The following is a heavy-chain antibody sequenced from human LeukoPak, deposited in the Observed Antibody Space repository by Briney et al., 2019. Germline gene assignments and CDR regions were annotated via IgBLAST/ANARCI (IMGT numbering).Heavy chain of an antibody. D-gene: IGHD1-26*01. J-gene: IGHJ6*02. CDR3: AKWARWELLSSLYYYYYGMDV. V-gene: IGHV3-23*01. CDR1: GFTFSSYA. Sequence: GGSLRLSCAASGFTFSSYAMSWVRQARGKGLEWVSAISGSGGSTYYADSVKGRFTISRDNSKNTLYLQMNSLRAEDTAVYYCAKWARWELLSSLYYYYYGMDVWGQGTTVTVSS. CDR2: ISGSGGST.